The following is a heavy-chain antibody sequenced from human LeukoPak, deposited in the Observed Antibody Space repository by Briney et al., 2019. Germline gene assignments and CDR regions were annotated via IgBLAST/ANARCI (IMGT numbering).Heavy chain of an antibody. Sequence: GGSLRLSCTASGFTFSSYGMHWVRQAPGKGLEWVAFIRYDGSNKYYADSMRGGFTISRDNSKNTLYLQMNSLRAEDTAVYYCAKWGGYCSGGSCYEDWFDPWGQGTLVTVSS. CDR2: IRYDGSNK. V-gene: IGHV3-30*02. D-gene: IGHD2-15*01. CDR1: GFTFSSYG. CDR3: AKWGGYCSGGSCYEDWFDP. J-gene: IGHJ5*02.